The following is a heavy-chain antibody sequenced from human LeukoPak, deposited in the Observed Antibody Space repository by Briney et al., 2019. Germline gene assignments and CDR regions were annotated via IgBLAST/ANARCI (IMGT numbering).Heavy chain of an antibody. CDR1: GASVSDGNYY. CDR2: MFYSEST. J-gene: IGHJ4*02. CDR3: ARGWGGFDY. V-gene: IGHV4-61*01. Sequence: SKTLSLTCSVSGASVSDGNYYWSWIRQPPGKGLEWIGYMFYSESTKYNPSLKSRVTISVDKSKNQFSLHMSSVTAADTAVYYCARGWGGFDYWGQGTLVTVSS. D-gene: IGHD3-16*01.